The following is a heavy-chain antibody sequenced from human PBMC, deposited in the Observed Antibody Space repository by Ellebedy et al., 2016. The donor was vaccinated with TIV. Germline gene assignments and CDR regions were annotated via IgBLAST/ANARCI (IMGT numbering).Heavy chain of an antibody. CDR2: ISSGGT. V-gene: IGHV4-61*02. CDR3: ARGHNWFDL. Sequence: SETLSLXXTVSGGSISSGSYYWGWVRQPAGKGLEWIGRISSGGTSYNPSLRSRVTMSVDTSKNQFSLRLTSVMAADAAVYYCARGHNWFDLWGQGTLVIVSS. J-gene: IGHJ5*02. CDR1: GGSISSGSYY.